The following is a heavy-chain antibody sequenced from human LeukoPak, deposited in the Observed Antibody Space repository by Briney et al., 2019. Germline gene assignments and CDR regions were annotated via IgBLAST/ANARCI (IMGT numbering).Heavy chain of an antibody. J-gene: IGHJ3*02. D-gene: IGHD2/OR15-2a*01. CDR1: GYSFTDYH. CDR2: INPKSGDT. CDR3: GTFAPRDEAFDI. V-gene: IGHV1-2*02. Sequence: ASVKVSCKASGYSFTDYHIHWVRQAPGQGLEWMGWINPKSGDTDYAQKFQGRITMTRDTSISTAYMEVTRLRSDDMAVYYCGTFAPRDEAFDIWGQGTMVTVSS.